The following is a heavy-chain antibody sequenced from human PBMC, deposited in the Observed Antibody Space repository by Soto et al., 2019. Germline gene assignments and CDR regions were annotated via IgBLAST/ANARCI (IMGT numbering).Heavy chain of an antibody. Sequence: SETLSLTCAVYGGTFSCYYWSWIRQPPGKGLEWIGEINHSGSTNYNPSLKSRVTISVDTSKNQFSLKLSSVTAADTAVYYCARKSATVVTRTLYYYYGMDVWAKGPRSPSP. CDR3: ARKSATVVTRTLYYYYGMDV. V-gene: IGHV4-34*01. CDR1: GGTFSCYY. CDR2: INHSGST. D-gene: IGHD1-7*01. J-gene: IGHJ6*02.